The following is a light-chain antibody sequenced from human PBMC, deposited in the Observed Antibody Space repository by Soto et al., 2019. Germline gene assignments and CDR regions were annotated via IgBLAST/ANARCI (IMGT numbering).Light chain of an antibody. J-gene: IGKJ1*01. CDR2: DAS. CDR1: QSVSSN. V-gene: IGKV3-15*01. Sequence: EIVMTQSPATLSVSPGERATLSCRASQSVSSNLAWYQQKPGQAPRLLIYDASTRATGVPARFSGWGSGTEFTLTISSLQAEDVAVYYCQQYLAIPRTFGQGTKVDI. CDR3: QQYLAIPRT.